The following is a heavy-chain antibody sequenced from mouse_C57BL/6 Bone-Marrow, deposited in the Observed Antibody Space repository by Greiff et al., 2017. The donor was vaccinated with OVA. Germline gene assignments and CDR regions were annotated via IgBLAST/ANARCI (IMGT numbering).Heavy chain of an antibody. CDR2: IDPENGDT. CDR3: TRPLRRGGY. V-gene: IGHV14-4*01. CDR1: GFNIKDDY. J-gene: IGHJ2*01. Sequence: VQLKQSGAELVRPGASVKLSCTASGFNIKDDYMHWVKQRPEQGLEWIGWIDPENGDTEYASKFQGTATITADTSSNTAYLQLSSLTSEDTAVYYCTRPLRRGGYWGQGTTLTVSS. D-gene: IGHD2-12*01.